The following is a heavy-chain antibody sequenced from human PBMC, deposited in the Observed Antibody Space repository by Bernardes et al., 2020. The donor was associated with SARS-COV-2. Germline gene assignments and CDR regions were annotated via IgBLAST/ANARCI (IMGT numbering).Heavy chain of an antibody. J-gene: IGHJ6*02. CDR3: ARRFCTASGCSDNFYGLGV. V-gene: IGHV3-33*01. Sequence: GGSLRLSCAASGFTFNNYGMHWVRQAPGKGLEWVAVIWYDGSTKYYTDSVKGRFTISRDNSKNMLYLQMNGLREEDTAIYYCARRFCTASGCSDNFYGLGVWGLGTTVIVSS. CDR2: IWYDGSTK. D-gene: IGHD2-8*02. CDR1: GFTFNNYG.